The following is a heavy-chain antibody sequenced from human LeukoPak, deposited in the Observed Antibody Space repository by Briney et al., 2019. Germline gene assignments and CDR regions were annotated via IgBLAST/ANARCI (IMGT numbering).Heavy chain of an antibody. CDR2: ISGGNGNTYYA. V-gene: IGHV3-23*01. CDR3: ARDLLSRESGESTTPFDY. D-gene: IGHD3-10*01. Sequence: TGGSLRLSCAASGFPFSSYAMSWVRQSPGKGLEWVSAISGGNGNTYYAYYADSVRGRFTISRDSSKNTLYLQMNSLRAEDTAVYYCARDLLSRESGESTTPFDYWGQGTLVTVSS. CDR1: GFPFSSYA. J-gene: IGHJ4*02.